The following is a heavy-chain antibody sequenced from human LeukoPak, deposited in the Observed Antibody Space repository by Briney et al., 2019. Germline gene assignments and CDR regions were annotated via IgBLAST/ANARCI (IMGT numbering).Heavy chain of an antibody. J-gene: IGHJ6*03. CDR3: ASDYHYYDSSGYYFSYYYYYMDV. D-gene: IGHD3-22*01. V-gene: IGHV3-74*01. CDR1: GFTFSSYW. CDR2: INSDGSST. Sequence: GGSLRLSCAASGFTFSSYWMHWVRQAPGKGLVWVSRINSDGSSTSYADSVKGRFTISRDNAKNTLYLQMNSLRAEDTAVYYCASDYHYYDSSGYYFSYYYYYMDVWGKGTTVTISS.